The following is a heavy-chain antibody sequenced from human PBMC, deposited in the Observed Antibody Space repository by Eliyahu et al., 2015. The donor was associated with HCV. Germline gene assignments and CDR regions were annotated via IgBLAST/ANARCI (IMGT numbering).Heavy chain of an antibody. V-gene: IGHV4-61*02. Sequence: QVQLQESGPGLVKPSQTLSLTCTVSGXSISXXSYYXSWXRQXAGKGXEWIGRIYTSGSTNYNPSLKSRVTISVDTSKNQFSLKLSSVTAADTAVYYCARDYGDYGSPSYYYYYGMDVWGQGTTVTVSS. CDR3: ARDYGDYGSPSYYYYYGMDV. D-gene: IGHD4-17*01. CDR1: GXSISXXSYY. CDR2: IYTSGST. J-gene: IGHJ6*02.